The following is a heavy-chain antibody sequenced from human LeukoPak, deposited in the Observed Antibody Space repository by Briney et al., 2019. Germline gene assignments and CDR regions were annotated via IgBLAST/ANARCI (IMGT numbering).Heavy chain of an antibody. D-gene: IGHD2-21*01. J-gene: IGHJ4*02. V-gene: IGHV3-7*01. CDR1: GFPFNAYW. CDR2: IRQDGDTK. CDR3: AKEFNRGLPDY. Sequence: PGGSLRLSCAASGFPFNAYWMTWVRQAPGKGLEWVANIRQDGDTKYYVDSVKGRFTISRDNAMNSLYLQMSSLRAEDTAVYYCAKEFNRGLPDYWGQGTLVTVPS.